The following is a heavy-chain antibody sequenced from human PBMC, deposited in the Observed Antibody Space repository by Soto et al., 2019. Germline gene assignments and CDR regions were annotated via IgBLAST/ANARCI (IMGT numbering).Heavy chain of an antibody. J-gene: IGHJ2*01. CDR2: IYYSGNT. V-gene: IGHV4-59*01. Sequence: QVQLQESGPGLVRPSETLSLACTVSGGSISSYYWSWVRHPPGKGLEWIGYIYYSGNTNYNPSLKSRVTMSVDASKNQFSLKLSSVTAADTAVYYCARGGGDPGYFDLWGRGTLVTVSS. D-gene: IGHD4-17*01. CDR3: ARGGGDPGYFDL. CDR1: GGSISSYY.